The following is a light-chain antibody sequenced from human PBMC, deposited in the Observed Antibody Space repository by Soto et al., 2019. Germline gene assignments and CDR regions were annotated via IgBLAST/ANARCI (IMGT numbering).Light chain of an antibody. J-gene: IGKJ1*01. Sequence: EIVMMQSPATLSVSPGETATLSCRASQSVGNNLAWYQQKPGQAPRLLIYGGSTRATGIPARFSGSGSGTELTINIISLQSEDYAVYFFQQSASSPDNFGQGNKVDNK. CDR2: GGS. CDR1: QSVGNN. V-gene: IGKV3D-15*02. CDR3: QQSASSPDN.